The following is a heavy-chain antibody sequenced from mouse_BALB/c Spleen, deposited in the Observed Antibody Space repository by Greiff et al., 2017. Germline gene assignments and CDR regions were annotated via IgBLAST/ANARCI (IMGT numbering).Heavy chain of an antibody. J-gene: IGHJ2*01. CDR3: ARSSLLLRPDY. CDR2: ISSGGGNT. CDR1: GFTFSSYT. D-gene: IGHD1-1*01. V-gene: IGHV5-9*03. Sequence: EVMLVESGGGLVKPGGSLKLSCAASGFTFSSYTMSWVRQTPEKRLEWVATISSGGGNTYYPDSVKGRFTISRDNAKNNLYLQMSSLRSEDTAMYYCARSSLLLRPDYWGQGTTLTVSS.